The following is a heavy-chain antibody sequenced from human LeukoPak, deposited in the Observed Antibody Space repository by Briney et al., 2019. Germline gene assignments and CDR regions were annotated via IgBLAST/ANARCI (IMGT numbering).Heavy chain of an antibody. Sequence: GGSLRLSCAASGFTFSSYAMSWVRQAPGKGLEWVSVISGSGGTTYYAESVKGRFTISRDNSKNTLYLQINRLRAEDTAVYYCARDPIAAVRFDYWGQGTLVTVSS. CDR3: ARDPIAAVRFDY. D-gene: IGHD6-13*01. V-gene: IGHV3-23*01. CDR1: GFTFSSYA. J-gene: IGHJ4*02. CDR2: ISGSGGTT.